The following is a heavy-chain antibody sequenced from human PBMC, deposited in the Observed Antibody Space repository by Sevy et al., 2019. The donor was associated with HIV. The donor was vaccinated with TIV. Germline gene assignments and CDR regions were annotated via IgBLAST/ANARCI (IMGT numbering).Heavy chain of an antibody. CDR3: ATTKDYYDSSGSPFDY. J-gene: IGHJ4*02. CDR2: FDPEDGEI. D-gene: IGHD3-22*01. V-gene: IGHV1-24*01. CDR1: GYTLSELS. Sequence: ASVKVSCKVSGYTLSELSMHWVRQAPGKGLEWMGSFDPEDGEILYAQKLQGRITMTEETSTDTAYMELSSLRYEDTAVYYCATTKDYYDSSGSPFDYWGQGTLVTVSS.